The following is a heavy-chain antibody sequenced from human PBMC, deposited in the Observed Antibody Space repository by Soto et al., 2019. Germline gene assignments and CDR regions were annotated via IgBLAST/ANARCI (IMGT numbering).Heavy chain of an antibody. Sequence: GGSLRLSCAASGFTFSSYAMSWVRQAPGKGLEWVSAISGSGGSTYYADSVKGRFTISRDNSKNTLYLQMNSLRAEDTAVYYCAKEPDGCSSTSCYYLSHGWFVPWGQGTLVTVS. V-gene: IGHV3-23*01. J-gene: IGHJ5*02. CDR1: GFTFSSYA. D-gene: IGHD2-2*01. CDR3: AKEPDGCSSTSCYYLSHGWFVP. CDR2: ISGSGGST.